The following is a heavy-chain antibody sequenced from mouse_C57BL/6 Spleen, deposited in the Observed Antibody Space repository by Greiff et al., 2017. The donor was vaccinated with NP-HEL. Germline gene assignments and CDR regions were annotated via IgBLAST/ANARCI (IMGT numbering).Heavy chain of an antibody. CDR3: ARFGSSFFMDY. J-gene: IGHJ4*01. V-gene: IGHV1-53*01. CDR1: GYTFTSYW. Sequence: VQLQQSGTELVKPGASVKLSCKASGYTFTSYWMHWVKQRPGQGLEWIGNINPSNGGTNYNEKFKSKATLTVDKSSSTAYMQHSSLTSEDSAVYYCARFGSSFFMDYWGQGTSVTVSS. D-gene: IGHD1-1*01. CDR2: INPSNGGT.